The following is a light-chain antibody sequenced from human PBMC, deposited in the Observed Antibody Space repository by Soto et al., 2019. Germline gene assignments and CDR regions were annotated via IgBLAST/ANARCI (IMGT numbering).Light chain of an antibody. CDR2: DAS. V-gene: IGKV3-11*01. Sequence: EIVLTQSPATLSLSPGERATLSCRTSQSVSIYFAWYQQKPGRARRLLIYDASNKATGIPARFIGSGYGTDFTLTISSLEPEDVEVYDCQHRSNVPITFGQGTRLEIK. CDR1: QSVSIY. J-gene: IGKJ5*01. CDR3: QHRSNVPIT.